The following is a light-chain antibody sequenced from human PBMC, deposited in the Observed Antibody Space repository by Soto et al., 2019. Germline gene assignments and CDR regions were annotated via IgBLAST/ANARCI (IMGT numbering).Light chain of an antibody. CDR1: QSVASIY. CDR2: ATS. V-gene: IGKV3-20*01. J-gene: IGKJ2*03. CDR3: QQYGNSPRYS. Sequence: EIVLTQSPGTLSLSPGESVTLSCRASQSVASIYLAWYQQKPGQAPRLRIYATSSRATGIPDRFSGSGSGTDFTLTISRLETEDFAVYYCQQYGNSPRYSFGQGNRLEIK.